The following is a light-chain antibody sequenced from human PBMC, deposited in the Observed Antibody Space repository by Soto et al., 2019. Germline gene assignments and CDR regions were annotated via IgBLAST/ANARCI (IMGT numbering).Light chain of an antibody. J-gene: IGKJ4*01. Sequence: EIVLTQSPATLSFSPGERATLSCRASQNINNYLAWYQQKPGQAPRLLIYDASTRPTDIPARFSGSGSGTDFTLTISSLEPEDFAVYYCQQRLNWPLTFGGGTKVEIK. CDR3: QQRLNWPLT. CDR1: QNINNY. V-gene: IGKV3-11*01. CDR2: DAS.